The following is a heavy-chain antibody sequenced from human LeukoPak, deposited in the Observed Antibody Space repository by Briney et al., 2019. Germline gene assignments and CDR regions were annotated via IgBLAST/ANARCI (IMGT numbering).Heavy chain of an antibody. Sequence: GGSLRLSCAASGFTFSSYSMNWVRQAPGKELEWVSSISSSSSYIYYADSVKGRFTISRDNAKNSLYLQMNSLRAEDTAVYYCAVTRGITMVRGVTYYLDYWGQGTLVTVSS. CDR1: GFTFSSYS. V-gene: IGHV3-21*01. D-gene: IGHD3-10*01. CDR3: AVTRGITMVRGVTYYLDY. CDR2: ISSSSSYI. J-gene: IGHJ4*02.